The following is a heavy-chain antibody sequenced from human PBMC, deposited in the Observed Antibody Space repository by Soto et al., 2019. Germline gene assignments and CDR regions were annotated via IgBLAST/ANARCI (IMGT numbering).Heavy chain of an antibody. CDR1: GFTFDDYA. D-gene: IGHD6-19*01. J-gene: IGHJ3*02. V-gene: IGHV3-9*01. CDR3: AKDRSHGSSGWADAFDI. CDR2: ISWNSGSI. Sequence: SLRLSCAASGFTFDDYAMHWVRQAPGKGLEWVSGISWNSGSIGYADSVKGRFTISRDNAKNSLYLQMNSLRAEDTALYYCAKDRSHGSSGWADAFDIWGQGTMVIVSS.